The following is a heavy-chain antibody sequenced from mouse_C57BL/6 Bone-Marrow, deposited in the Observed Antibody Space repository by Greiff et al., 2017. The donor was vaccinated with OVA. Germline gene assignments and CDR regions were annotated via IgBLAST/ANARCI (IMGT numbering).Heavy chain of an antibody. CDR1: GFTIKDDY. Sequence: VQLQQSGAELVRPGASVKLSCTASGFTIKDDYMHWVKQRPEQGLEWIGWIDPENGDTEYASKFQGKATITADTSSNTAYLQLSSLTSEDTAVYYCTPSAQATAFDYWGQGTTLTVSS. CDR2: IDPENGDT. V-gene: IGHV14-4*01. CDR3: TPSAQATAFDY. D-gene: IGHD3-2*02. J-gene: IGHJ2*01.